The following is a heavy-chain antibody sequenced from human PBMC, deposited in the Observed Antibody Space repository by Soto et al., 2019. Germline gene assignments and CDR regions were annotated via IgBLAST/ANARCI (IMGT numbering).Heavy chain of an antibody. D-gene: IGHD3-9*01. V-gene: IGHV3-33*01. CDR3: ARDQPGYDILTGYYNNYYYYGMDV. J-gene: IGHJ6*02. CDR1: GFTFSSYG. Sequence: GGSLRLSCAASGFTFSSYGMHWVRQAPGKGLEWVAVIWYDGSNKYYADSVKGRFTISRDNSKNTLYLQMNSLRAEDTAVYYCARDQPGYDILTGYYNNYYYYGMDVWGQGTTVTVSS. CDR2: IWYDGSNK.